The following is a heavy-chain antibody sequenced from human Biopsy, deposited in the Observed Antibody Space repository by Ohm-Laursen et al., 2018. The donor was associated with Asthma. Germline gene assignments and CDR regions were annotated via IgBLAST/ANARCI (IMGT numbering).Heavy chain of an antibody. Sequence: VTLSLTCTVSGGSINNFYWSWIRQPPGKGLESIGHVYYSGSTNYNPSLKSRVTISIDASKNQFSLKLTSVTAADTAVYYCARGVDRVTGLLDHFDSWGQGALVTVSS. CDR3: ARGVDRVTGLLDHFDS. CDR2: VYYSGST. CDR1: GGSINNFY. D-gene: IGHD2-21*02. V-gene: IGHV4-59*01. J-gene: IGHJ4*02.